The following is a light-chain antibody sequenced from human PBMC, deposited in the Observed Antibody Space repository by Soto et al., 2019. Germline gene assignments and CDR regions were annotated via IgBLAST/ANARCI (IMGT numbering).Light chain of an antibody. Sequence: EIVLTQSPGTLSLSPGESATLSCRASQSVSSNSLAWYRRNPGQPPSLLIYGTSTSGSGTDFTLTITRLEPEDFAVYFCQQYGDLPPTFGQGTKVEVK. V-gene: IGKV3-20*01. J-gene: IGKJ1*01. CDR3: QQYGDLPPT. CDR1: QSVSSNS. CDR2: GTS.